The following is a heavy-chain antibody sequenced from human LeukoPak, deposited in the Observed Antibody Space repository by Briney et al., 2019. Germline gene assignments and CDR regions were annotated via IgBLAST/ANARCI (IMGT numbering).Heavy chain of an antibody. J-gene: IGHJ5*02. CDR1: GFTFSSYE. CDR2: ISSSGNTI. V-gene: IGHV3-48*03. Sequence: GGSLRLSCAASGFTFSSYEMNCVRQAPGKGLEWLSYISSSGNTIFYADSVRGRFTISRDNAKNSLYLQMNSLRAEDTAVYYCARDQKISSASWFDPWGQGALVTVSS. CDR3: ARDQKISSASWFDP. D-gene: IGHD6-6*01.